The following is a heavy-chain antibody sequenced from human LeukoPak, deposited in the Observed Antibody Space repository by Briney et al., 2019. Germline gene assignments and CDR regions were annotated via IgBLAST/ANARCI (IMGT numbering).Heavy chain of an antibody. CDR1: GFTFSSYW. CDR3: AREIIVGATQTYYYYYGMDV. J-gene: IGHJ6*02. Sequence: GGSLRLSCAASGFTFSSYWMSWGRQAPGEGRGWVANIKKDGSEKYYVDYVKGRFTISRDNAKNSLYLQMNSLRAEDTAVYYCAREIIVGATQTYYYYYGMDVWGQGTTVTVSS. V-gene: IGHV3-7*01. CDR2: IKKDGSEK. D-gene: IGHD1-26*01.